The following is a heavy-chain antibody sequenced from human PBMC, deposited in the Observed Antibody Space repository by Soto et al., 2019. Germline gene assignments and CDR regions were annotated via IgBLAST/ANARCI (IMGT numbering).Heavy chain of an antibody. CDR2: ISGSGGST. CDR1: GFTFSSYA. V-gene: IGHV3-23*01. CDR3: AKVNRAFTGGSRSEN. Sequence: EVQMLESGGGLVQPGGSLRLSCAASGFTFSSYAMSWVSQSPGKGLEWVSAISGSGGSTYYADSVKGRFTISRDNSNNTLDLQMNSLRAEDTVVYYCAKVNRAFTGGSRSENWGQGSLVTVCS. J-gene: IGHJ4*02. D-gene: IGHD3-10*01.